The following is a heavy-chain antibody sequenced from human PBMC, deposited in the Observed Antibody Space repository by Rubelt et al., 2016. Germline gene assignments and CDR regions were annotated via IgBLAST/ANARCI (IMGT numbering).Heavy chain of an antibody. V-gene: IGHV3-48*01. CDR1: GFTFSSYS. J-gene: IGHJ3*02. CDR3: ARDERADCGGDCSFSETFDI. CDR2: ISSSSSYT. D-gene: IGHD2-21*02. Sequence: GGGLVQPGGSLRLSCAASGFTFSSYSMNWVRQAPGKGLEWVSYISSSSSYTNYADSVKGRFTISRDNSKNTLYLQMNSLRAEDTAVYYCARDERADCGGDCSFSETFDIWGQGTMVTVSS.